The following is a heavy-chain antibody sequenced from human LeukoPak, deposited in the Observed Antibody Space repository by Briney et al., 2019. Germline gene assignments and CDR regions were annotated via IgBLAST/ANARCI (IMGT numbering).Heavy chain of an antibody. CDR2: INPSGGST. V-gene: IGHV1-46*01. CDR3: ARYRGVVGATYAYYFDY. CDR1: GYTFTSYY. Sequence: ASVKVSCKASGYTFTSYYMHWVRQAPGQGLEWMGIINPSGGSTSYAQKFQGRVTMTRDTSTSTVYMELSSLRSEDTAVYYCARYRGVVGATYAYYFDYWGQGTLVTVSP. D-gene: IGHD1-26*01. J-gene: IGHJ4*02.